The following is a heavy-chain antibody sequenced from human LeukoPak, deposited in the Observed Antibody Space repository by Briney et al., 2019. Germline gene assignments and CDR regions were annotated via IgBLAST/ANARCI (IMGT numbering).Heavy chain of an antibody. CDR3: ARGLDSSGYYHEDWFDP. Sequence: ASVKVSCTASGYTFTSYYMHWVRQAPGQGLEWMGIINPSGGSTSYAQKFQGRVTMTRDTSTSTVYMELSSLRSEDTAVYYCARGLDSSGYYHEDWFDPWGQGTLVTVSS. J-gene: IGHJ5*02. CDR2: INPSGGST. V-gene: IGHV1-46*01. D-gene: IGHD3-22*01. CDR1: GYTFTSYY.